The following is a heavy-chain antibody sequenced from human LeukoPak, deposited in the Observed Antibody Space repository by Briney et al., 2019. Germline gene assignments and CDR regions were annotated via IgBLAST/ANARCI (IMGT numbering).Heavy chain of an antibody. J-gene: IGHJ4*02. CDR2: IHSDGDNE. Sequence: GGSLRLSSAASGFTFTCCGMHWVRQAPGKGLEWVTFIHSDGDNEYYADSVKGRFTISRDNSKNTVYLQMNSLRAEDTAVYYCARDYGGSSPFDYWGQGTLVTVSS. D-gene: IGHD4-23*01. CDR1: GFTFTCCG. V-gene: IGHV3-30*02. CDR3: ARDYGGSSPFDY.